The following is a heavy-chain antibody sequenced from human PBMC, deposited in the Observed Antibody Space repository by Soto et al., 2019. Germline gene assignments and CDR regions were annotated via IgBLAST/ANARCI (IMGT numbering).Heavy chain of an antibody. CDR2: ISYDGSEK. Sequence: PGGSLRLSCAASGFSFSNYGMSWVRLAPGKGLEWVTVISYDGSEKYYADSVKGRFTISRDNSKNTLYLQMNSLRAEDTAVYFCVVIFQVCFPGTYTHYWGQGTQGTGSS. D-gene: IGHD6-13*01. CDR1: GFSFSNYG. J-gene: IGHJ4*02. CDR3: VVIFQVCFPGTYTHY. V-gene: IGHV3-30*03.